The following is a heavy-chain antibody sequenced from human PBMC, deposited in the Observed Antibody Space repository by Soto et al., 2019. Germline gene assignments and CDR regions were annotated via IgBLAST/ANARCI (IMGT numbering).Heavy chain of an antibody. CDR2: IIPIFGTA. D-gene: IGHD5-12*01. V-gene: IGHV1-69*13. CDR1: GGTFSSYA. Sequence: SVKVSCKASGGTFSSYAISWVRQAPGQGLEWMGGIIPIFGTANYAQKFQGRVTITADESTSTAYMELSSLTSEDTAVYSCARLNNIDKPNWGQGTLVPVSS. J-gene: IGHJ4*02. CDR3: ARLNNIDKPN.